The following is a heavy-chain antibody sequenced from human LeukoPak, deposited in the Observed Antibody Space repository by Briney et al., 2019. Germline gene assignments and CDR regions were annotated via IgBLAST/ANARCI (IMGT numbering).Heavy chain of an antibody. J-gene: IGHJ4*02. CDR2: INHSGST. CDR1: GGSFSGYY. V-gene: IGHV4-34*01. D-gene: IGHD3-10*01. Sequence: SETLSLTCAVYGGSFSGYYWSWIRQPPGKGLEWIGEINHSGSTNYNPSLKSRVTISVDTSKKQFSLKLSSVTAADTAMYYCASPWGYGSGIWGQGTQVTVSS. CDR3: ASPWGYGSGI.